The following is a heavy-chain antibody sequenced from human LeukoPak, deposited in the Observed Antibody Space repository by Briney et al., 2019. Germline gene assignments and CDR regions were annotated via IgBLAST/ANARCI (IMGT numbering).Heavy chain of an antibody. CDR3: AREYTLYRSGWFLDY. J-gene: IGHJ4*02. Sequence: SETLSLTCTVSGGSISSGSYYWSWIRQPAGKGLEWIGRIYTSGSTNYNPSLKSRVTISIDASKNQFSLKLSSVTAADMAVYYCAREYTLYRSGWFLDYWGQGTVVTVSS. V-gene: IGHV4-61*02. CDR2: IYTSGST. D-gene: IGHD6-19*01. CDR1: GGSISSGSYY.